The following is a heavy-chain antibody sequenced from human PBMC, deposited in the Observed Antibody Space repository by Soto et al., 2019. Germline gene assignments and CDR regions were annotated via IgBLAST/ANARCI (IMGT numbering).Heavy chain of an antibody. V-gene: IGHV1-3*01. CDR2: ISGGNGNT. J-gene: IGHJ4*02. Sequence: ASVKVSCKASGYMFTKSAMHWVRQAPGQRLEWMGWISGGNGNTKYSPKLQDRVTITRDTSASTAYMELSSLRSEDTALYYCARDGVAAGNINFDYWGQGTMVTVYS. CDR3: ARDGVAAGNINFDY. D-gene: IGHD6-19*01. CDR1: GYMFTKSA.